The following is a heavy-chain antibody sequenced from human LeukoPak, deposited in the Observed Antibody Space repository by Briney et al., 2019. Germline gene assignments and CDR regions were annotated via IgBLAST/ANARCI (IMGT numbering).Heavy chain of an antibody. CDR1: VGSISSSSYY. CDR3: AILTNYSGYPNWFDP. Sequence: SSETLSLTCTVSVGSISSSSYYWGWIRQPPGKGLEWIGSIYYSGSTYYNPSLKSRVTISVDTSKNQFSLKLSSVTAADTAVYYCAILTNYSGYPNWFDPWGQGTLVTVSS. V-gene: IGHV4-39*07. CDR2: IYYSGST. D-gene: IGHD5-12*01. J-gene: IGHJ5*02.